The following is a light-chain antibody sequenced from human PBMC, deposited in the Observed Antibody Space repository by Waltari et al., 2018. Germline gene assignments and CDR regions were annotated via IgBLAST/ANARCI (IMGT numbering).Light chain of an antibody. CDR1: RSDVGGYNY. CDR3: SSYAGSDNPNVV. CDR2: EGS. Sequence: QSALTQPPSASGSPGQSVTIPCPGTRSDVGGYNYVSWYQQHPGKAPKVMIFEGSRRPSGVPDRFSGSKAGNTASLTVSGLQAEDEADYFCSSYAGSDNPNVVFGGGTKLIVL. V-gene: IGLV2-8*01. J-gene: IGLJ2*01.